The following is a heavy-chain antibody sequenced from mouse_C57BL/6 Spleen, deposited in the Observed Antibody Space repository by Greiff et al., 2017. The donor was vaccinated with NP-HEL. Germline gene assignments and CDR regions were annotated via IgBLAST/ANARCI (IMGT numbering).Heavy chain of an antibody. CDR3: AREKGGYYRYFDV. CDR2: INPSNGGT. CDR1: GYTFTSYW. D-gene: IGHD2-2*01. V-gene: IGHV1-53*01. J-gene: IGHJ1*03. Sequence: QVQLQQPGTELVKPGASVKLSCKASGYTFTSYWMHWVKQRPGQGLEWIGNINPSNGGTNYNEKVKSKATLTVDKSSSTAYMQLSRLTSEDSAVYYCAREKGGYYRYFDVWGTGTTVTVSS.